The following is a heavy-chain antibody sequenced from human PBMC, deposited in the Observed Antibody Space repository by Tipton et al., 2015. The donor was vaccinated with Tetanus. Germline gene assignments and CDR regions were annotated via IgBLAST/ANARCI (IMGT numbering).Heavy chain of an antibody. V-gene: IGHV4-31*03. J-gene: IGHJ4*02. CDR1: GASISSGGYY. D-gene: IGHD1-26*01. CDR2: IYYTGST. CDR3: ARVRGSYYRLDY. Sequence: GLVKPSQTLSLTCSVSGASISSGGYYWTWIRQHPGKGLEWIGYIYYTGSTYYTPSLKSRVTISVDTSKPQFSLKLSSVTAADTAVYYCARVRGSYYRLDYWGQGALVTVSS.